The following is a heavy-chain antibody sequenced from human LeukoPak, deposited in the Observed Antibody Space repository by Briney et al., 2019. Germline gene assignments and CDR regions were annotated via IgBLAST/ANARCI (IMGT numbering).Heavy chain of an antibody. D-gene: IGHD1-26*01. V-gene: IGHV3-23*01. J-gene: IGHJ6*02. CDR3: AKVMEQRLYFYYYDMDV. Sequence: GGSLRLSCAASGFIFSDYSMTWVRQAPGKGLEWVSAISASGGSTDYADSGKGRFTISRDNSKNTLYLQMNSLRAKDTGVYYCAKVMEQRLYFYYYDMDVWGQGTMVIVSS. CDR2: ISASGGST. CDR1: GFIFSDYS.